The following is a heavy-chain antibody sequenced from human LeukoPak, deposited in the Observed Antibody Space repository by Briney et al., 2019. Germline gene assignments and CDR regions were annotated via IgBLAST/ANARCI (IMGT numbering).Heavy chain of an antibody. CDR1: GFTFSSYA. CDR2: ISYDGSNK. Sequence: PGGSLRLSCAASGFTFSSYAMHLVRQAPGKGLEWVAVISYDGSNKYYADSVKGRFTISRDNSKNTLYLQMNSLRAEDTAVYYCARGVTYCGGDCSLLYYYYGMDVWGQGTTVTVSS. D-gene: IGHD2-21*02. J-gene: IGHJ6*02. V-gene: IGHV3-30-3*01. CDR3: ARGVTYCGGDCSLLYYYYGMDV.